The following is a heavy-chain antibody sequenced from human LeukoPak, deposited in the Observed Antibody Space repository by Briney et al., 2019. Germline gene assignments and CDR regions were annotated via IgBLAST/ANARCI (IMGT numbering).Heavy chain of an antibody. CDR1: GFTFSSYA. V-gene: IGHV3-23*01. D-gene: IGHD3-3*01. Sequence: PGGSLRLSCVASGFTFSSYAMGWVRQAPGKGLEGVSTISNSGGSTYYADSVKGRFTVSRDSSKNTLFLQMNSLRAEDTAVYYCAKGLSYYDFYGLDVWGQGTTVTVSS. J-gene: IGHJ6*02. CDR3: AKGLSYYDFYGLDV. CDR2: ISNSGGST.